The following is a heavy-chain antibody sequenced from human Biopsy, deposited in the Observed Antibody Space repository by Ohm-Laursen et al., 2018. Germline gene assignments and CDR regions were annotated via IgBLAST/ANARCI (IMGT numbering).Heavy chain of an antibody. D-gene: IGHD3-3*01. CDR3: ARELGDFWGGRQFDF. J-gene: IGHJ5*01. CDR1: GYTFTGYH. CDR2: INAKTGDT. V-gene: IGHV1-2*02. Sequence: GASVKVSCKASGYTFTGYHVRWVRQAPGQGLEWMGWINAKTGDTNYAQKFQGRVTMTRDTSISTTYMELRRLTSDDTAVFYCARELGDFWGGRQFDFWGQGTLVTVPS.